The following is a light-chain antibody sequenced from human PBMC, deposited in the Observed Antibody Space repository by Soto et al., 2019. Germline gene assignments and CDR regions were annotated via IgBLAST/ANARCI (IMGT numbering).Light chain of an antibody. Sequence: AIQMTQSPSSLSASVGDRVTITCRASQDIRSELGWYQQKPGKAPNILIYTASTLQSGVSSRFSGSGSGTDFTLNINSLQPEDFAIYYCLQDYSYPLTFGGGTKVEIK. CDR2: TAS. CDR1: QDIRSE. V-gene: IGKV1-6*01. CDR3: LQDYSYPLT. J-gene: IGKJ4*01.